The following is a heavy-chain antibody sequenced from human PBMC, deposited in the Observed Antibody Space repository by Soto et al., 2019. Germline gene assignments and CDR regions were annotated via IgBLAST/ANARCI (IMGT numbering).Heavy chain of an antibody. Sequence: SETLSLTCSVSGGSISSYYWSWIRQPPGKGLEWIGYIYNSGNTNYNPSLKSRVTLSVDTSKNQFSLKLSSVTAADTAVYYCAVSLAGYDILTGNEALDIWGQGTVVTVSS. J-gene: IGHJ3*02. D-gene: IGHD3-9*01. V-gene: IGHV4-59*01. CDR1: GGSISSYY. CDR3: AVSLAGYDILTGNEALDI. CDR2: IYNSGNT.